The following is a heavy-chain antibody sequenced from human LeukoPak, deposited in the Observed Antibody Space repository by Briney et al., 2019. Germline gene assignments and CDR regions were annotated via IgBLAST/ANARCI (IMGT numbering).Heavy chain of an antibody. Sequence: GGSLRLSCAAPGFTFSSYSMNWVRQAPGKGLEWVSSISSSSSYIYYADSVEGRFTISRDNAKNSLYLQMNSLRAEDTAVYYCASRKNTPHLPDYWGQGTLVTVSS. CDR3: ASRKNTPHLPDY. J-gene: IGHJ4*02. CDR2: ISSSSSYI. CDR1: GFTFSSYS. D-gene: IGHD2/OR15-2a*01. V-gene: IGHV3-21*01.